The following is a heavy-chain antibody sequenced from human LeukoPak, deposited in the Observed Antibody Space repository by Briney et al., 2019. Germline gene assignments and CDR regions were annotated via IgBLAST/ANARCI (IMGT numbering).Heavy chain of an antibody. J-gene: IGHJ1*01. CDR1: GGSLCSYY. D-gene: IGHD5-12*01. CDR2: LFYSGNT. CDR3: GRVRTGNTGSPEYFED. V-gene: IGHV4-59*01. Sequence: PSETLSLTCTVSGGSLCSYYWSWIRQPPGKGREWIGYLFYSGNTNSNPSLKSRGTISADTSKNQFSLRLNSVTAADTAVYFCGRVRTGNTGSPEYFEDWGQGTLVTVSS.